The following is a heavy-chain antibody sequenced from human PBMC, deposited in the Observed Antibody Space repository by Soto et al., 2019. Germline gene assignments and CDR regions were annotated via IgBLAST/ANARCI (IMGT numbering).Heavy chain of an antibody. D-gene: IGHD3-22*01. Sequence: PSETLSLTCAVSGYSISSGYYWGCLRQPPGKGLVWIGRIYHGGSTYYNPSLNSRVTLSIDMTNNHVSLILNSVTAADTAVYYCARVGPWVPYYYDSSPYTFENWFDPWGQGTLVTVS. CDR1: GYSISSGYY. J-gene: IGHJ5*02. V-gene: IGHV4-38-2*01. CDR3: ARVGPWVPYYYDSSPYTFENWFDP. CDR2: IYHGGST.